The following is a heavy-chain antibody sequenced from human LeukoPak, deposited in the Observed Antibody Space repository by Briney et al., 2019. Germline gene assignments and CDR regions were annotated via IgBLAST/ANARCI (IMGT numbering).Heavy chain of an antibody. D-gene: IGHD3-22*01. J-gene: IGHJ4*02. CDR1: GFIFSNAW. CDR3: ARNKHDSSGKIFDY. Sequence: GGSLRLSCAASGFIFSNAWMSWVRQAPGKGLEWVSYISSSGSTIYYADSVKGRFTISRDNSKNTLYLQMNSLRAEDTAIYYCARNKHDSSGKIFDYWGQGTLVTVSS. CDR2: ISSSGSTI. V-gene: IGHV3-11*04.